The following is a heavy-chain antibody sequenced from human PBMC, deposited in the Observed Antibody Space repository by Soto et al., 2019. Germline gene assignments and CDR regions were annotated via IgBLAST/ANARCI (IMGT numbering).Heavy chain of an antibody. CDR1: GFTFSSYS. D-gene: IGHD3-10*01. CDR2: ISSSSSYI. Sequence: PGGSLRLSCAASGFTFSSYSMNWVRQAPGKGLEWVSSISSSSSYIYYADSVKGRFTISRDNAKNSLYLQMNSLRAEDTAVYYCARDFRGVRGVLSTLGMDVWGQGTTVTVYS. V-gene: IGHV3-21*01. CDR3: ARDFRGVRGVLSTLGMDV. J-gene: IGHJ6*02.